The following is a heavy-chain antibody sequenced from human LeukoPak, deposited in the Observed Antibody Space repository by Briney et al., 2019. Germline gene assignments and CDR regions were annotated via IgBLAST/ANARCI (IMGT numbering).Heavy chain of an antibody. D-gene: IGHD4-17*01. CDR3: ASHSTVTFNS. CDR1: GGSFSGYY. CDR2: INHSGST. V-gene: IGHV4-34*01. Sequence: SETLSLTCAVYGGSFSGYYWSWIRQPPGKGLEWIGEINHSGSTNYNPSLKSRVTISVDTSKNQFSLKLSSVTAADTAVYYCASHSTVTFNSWGPGTLVTVSS. J-gene: IGHJ5*01.